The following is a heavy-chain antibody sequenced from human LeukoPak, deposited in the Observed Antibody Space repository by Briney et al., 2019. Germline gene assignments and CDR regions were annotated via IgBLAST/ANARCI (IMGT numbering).Heavy chain of an antibody. Sequence: SETLSLTCTVSGGSISSYYWSWIRQPPGKGLECVASIYYSGSTNYNPSLKSRVTVSIQTSKNQFSLQLSSVTAADTAIYFCARASVGGYNLYYFNYWGQGTLVTVSS. CDR2: IYYSGST. CDR1: GGSISSYY. J-gene: IGHJ4*02. CDR3: ARASVGGYNLYYFNY. V-gene: IGHV4-59*01. D-gene: IGHD5-24*01.